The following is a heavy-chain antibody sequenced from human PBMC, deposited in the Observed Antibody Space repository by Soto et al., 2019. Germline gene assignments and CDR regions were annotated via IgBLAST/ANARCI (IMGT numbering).Heavy chain of an antibody. CDR3: ARVGGGNSGYDRPSFYYYYGMGV. J-gene: IGHJ6*02. CDR2: IIPIFGTA. Sequence: SVKVSCKASGGTFSSYAISWVRQAPGQGLEWMGGIIPIFGTANYAQKFQGRVTITADESTSTAYMELSSLRSEDTAVYYCARVGGGNSGYDRPSFYYYYGMGVWGQGTTVTVSS. CDR1: GGTFSSYA. V-gene: IGHV1-69*13. D-gene: IGHD5-12*01.